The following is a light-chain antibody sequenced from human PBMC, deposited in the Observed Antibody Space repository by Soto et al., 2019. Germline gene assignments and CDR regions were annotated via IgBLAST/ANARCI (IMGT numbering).Light chain of an antibody. CDR3: TSFSSSTSLYV. CDR2: QVT. V-gene: IGLV2-14*01. CDR1: TRDIAGYNY. J-gene: IGLJ1*01. Sequence: QSVLAQPASVSGSLGQSITISCTGTTRDIAGYNYISWYQQFPGKAPKLMIYQVTIRPSGISNRFSGSKSGNTASLTISGLQAEDEADYYCTSFSSSTSLYVFGTGTKVTVL.